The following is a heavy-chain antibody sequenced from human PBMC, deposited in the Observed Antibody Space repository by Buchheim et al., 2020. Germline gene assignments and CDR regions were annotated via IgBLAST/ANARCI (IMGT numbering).Heavy chain of an antibody. CDR3: AKEHCSGGSCYVGLDY. D-gene: IGHD2-15*01. CDR1: GFTFSSYW. V-gene: IGHV3-7*04. CDR2: IKPDGSEM. Sequence: EVLLVESGGGLVQPGGSLRLSCATSGFTFSSYWMTWVRRAPGRGLEWVANIKPDGSEMYYVDSVKGRFIISRDNTENSLYMQMNNLRAEDTAVYYCAKEHCSGGSCYVGLDYWGQGTL. J-gene: IGHJ4*02.